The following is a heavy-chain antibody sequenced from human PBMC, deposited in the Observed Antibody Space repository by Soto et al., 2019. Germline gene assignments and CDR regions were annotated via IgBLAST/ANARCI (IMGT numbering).Heavy chain of an antibody. Sequence: ASLKVSCTASGYTLTSYGISWVRQSPGQGLEWMGWISAYNGNTNYAQNLQGRVTVTTDTSTSTAYMELRSLRSDDTALYYCARDTAAAGTAYGMDVWGQGTTVTVSS. CDR1: GYTLTSYG. J-gene: IGHJ6*02. V-gene: IGHV1-18*01. D-gene: IGHD6-13*01. CDR2: ISAYNGNT. CDR3: ARDTAAAGTAYGMDV.